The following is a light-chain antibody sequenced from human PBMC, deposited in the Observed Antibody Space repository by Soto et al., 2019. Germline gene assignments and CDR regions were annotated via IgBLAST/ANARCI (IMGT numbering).Light chain of an antibody. CDR1: SSNIGSNY. CDR3: AAWDDSLSGVI. J-gene: IGLJ2*01. Sequence: QLLLTQPPSASGTPGQRVTISCSGSSSNIGSNYVYWYQQLPGTAPKLLIYRNDQRPSGVPDRFSGSKSGTSASLAISGLRPEDEADYYCAAWDDSLSGVIFGGGTKLTVL. V-gene: IGLV1-47*01. CDR2: RND.